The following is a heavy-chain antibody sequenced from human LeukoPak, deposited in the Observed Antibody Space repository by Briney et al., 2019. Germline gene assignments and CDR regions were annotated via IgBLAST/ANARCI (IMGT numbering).Heavy chain of an antibody. V-gene: IGHV4-39*01. CDR2: IYYSGST. D-gene: IGHD3-22*01. J-gene: IGHJ4*02. Sequence: KPSETLSLTCTVSGGSISSSSYYWGWIRQPPGKGLEWIGSIYYSGSTYYNPSLKSRVTISVDTSKNQFSLKLCSVTAADTAVYYCARVPHYYYDSSGYSDYWGQGTLVTVSS. CDR1: GGSISSSSYY. CDR3: ARVPHYYYDSSGYSDY.